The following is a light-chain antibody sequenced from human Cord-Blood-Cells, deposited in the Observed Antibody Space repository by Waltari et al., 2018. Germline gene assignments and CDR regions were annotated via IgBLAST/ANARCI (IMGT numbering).Light chain of an antibody. CDR3: QQSYSTPQT. V-gene: IGKV1-39*01. CDR1: QSISSY. Sequence: DIQMTQSPSSLSASVGDRVTITCRASQSISSYLNWYQQKPGKAPKLLIYAASSLQSGVPSRFSGSGSGTDVTLTISSLQPEDFATYYCQQSYSTPQTFGGVTKVESK. CDR2: AAS. J-gene: IGKJ4*01.